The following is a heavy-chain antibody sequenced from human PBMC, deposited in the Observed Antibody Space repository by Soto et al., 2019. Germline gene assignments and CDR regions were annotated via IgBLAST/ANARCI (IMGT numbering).Heavy chain of an antibody. CDR2: IHSSGIT. Sequence: QVQLQESGPGLVRPSETLSLNCIVSGGSTRTYYWSWIRQPPGKGLAWLGHIHSSGITNYNPNLKGRVTISIDTSKSQIALKLSSVTSADTAVFYCARDRSNDHCDSRAFDYWGQGTLVFVPS. CDR1: GGSTRTYY. CDR3: ARDRSNDHCDSRAFDY. D-gene: IGHD3-16*01. J-gene: IGHJ4*02. V-gene: IGHV4-59*01.